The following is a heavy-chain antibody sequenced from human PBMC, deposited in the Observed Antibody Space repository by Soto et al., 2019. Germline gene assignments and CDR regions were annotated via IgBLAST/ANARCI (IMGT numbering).Heavy chain of an antibody. CDR2: IIGNAAST. V-gene: IGHV3-23*01. J-gene: IGHJ4*02. Sequence: PGGSLRLSCAASGFAFPTYAMNWFRQAPGKGLEWVALIIGNAASTDYADTVKGRFTISRDNSKNTLYLQMNSLRAEETALYYCAKVGARSGYSRPIDYWGQGTLVTVSS. CDR1: GFAFPTYA. D-gene: IGHD3-3*01. CDR3: AKVGARSGYSRPIDY.